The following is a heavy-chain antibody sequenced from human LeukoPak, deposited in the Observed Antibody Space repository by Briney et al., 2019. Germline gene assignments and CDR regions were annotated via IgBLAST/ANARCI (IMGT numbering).Heavy chain of an antibody. J-gene: IGHJ5*02. CDR1: GFTFTTYA. CDR3: AKRIVVAAYNWFDP. D-gene: IGHD3-22*01. CDR2: ISGSGGST. Sequence: GGSLRLSCAASGFTFTTYAMSWVRQAPGKGLEWVSAISGSGGSTYYADSVKGRFTISRDNSKNTLYLQMNSLRAEDTAVYYCAKRIVVAAYNWFDPWGQGTLVTVSS. V-gene: IGHV3-23*01.